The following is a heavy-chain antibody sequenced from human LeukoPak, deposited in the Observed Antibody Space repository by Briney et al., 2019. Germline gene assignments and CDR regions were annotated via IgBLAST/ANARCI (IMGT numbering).Heavy chain of an antibody. V-gene: IGHV4-4*02. CDR3: ARGEGPYYFDY. J-gene: IGHJ4*02. D-gene: IGHD1-26*01. CDR2: IYHSGSP. CDR1: GGSISSNNW. Sequence: SGTLSLTCAVSGGSISSNNWWGWVRQPPGKGLEWIGEIYHSGSPNYNPSLKSRVTISVDKSRNHFSLNLSSVTAADTAVYYCARGEGPYYFDYWGQGTLVTVSS.